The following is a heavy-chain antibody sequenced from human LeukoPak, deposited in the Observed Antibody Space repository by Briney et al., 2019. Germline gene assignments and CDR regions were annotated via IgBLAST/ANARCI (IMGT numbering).Heavy chain of an antibody. D-gene: IGHD3-10*01. Sequence: GGSLRLSCAASGFTVSSNYMSWVRQAPGKGLEWVSYISSSGSTIYYADSVKGRFTISRDNAKNSLYLQMNSLRAEDTAVYYCARDRGVVYGSGSPDYWGQGTLVTVSS. CDR1: GFTVSSNY. CDR3: ARDRGVVYGSGSPDY. V-gene: IGHV3-11*04. CDR2: ISSSGSTI. J-gene: IGHJ4*02.